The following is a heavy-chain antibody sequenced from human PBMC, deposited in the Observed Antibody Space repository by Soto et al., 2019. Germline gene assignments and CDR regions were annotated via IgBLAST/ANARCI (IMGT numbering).Heavy chain of an antibody. J-gene: IGHJ4*02. V-gene: IGHV3-30*18. CDR3: AKDRVQYCSAGSCHNPNY. D-gene: IGHD2-15*01. Sequence: QVQLVESGGGVVQPGRSLRLSCAASGFTFSSYGMHWVRQAPGKGLEWVAVISYDGTKKYYADSVEGRFTISRDNSKNTLYLQMNSLRVEDTAVYSCAKDRVQYCSAGSCHNPNYWGQGTLVTVSS. CDR1: GFTFSSYG. CDR2: ISYDGTKK.